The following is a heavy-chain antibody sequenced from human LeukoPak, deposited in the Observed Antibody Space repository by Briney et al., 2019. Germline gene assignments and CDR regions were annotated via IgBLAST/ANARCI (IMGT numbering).Heavy chain of an antibody. CDR1: GFTFSSYS. Sequence: GGSLRLSCAASGFTFSSYSMNWVRQAPGKGLEWVAVIWYDGSNKYYADSVKGRFTISRDNSKNTLYLQMNSLRAEDTAVYYCARIPTTVTTEYYFDYWGQGTLVTVSS. V-gene: IGHV3-33*08. CDR2: IWYDGSNK. D-gene: IGHD4-17*01. J-gene: IGHJ4*02. CDR3: ARIPTTVTTEYYFDY.